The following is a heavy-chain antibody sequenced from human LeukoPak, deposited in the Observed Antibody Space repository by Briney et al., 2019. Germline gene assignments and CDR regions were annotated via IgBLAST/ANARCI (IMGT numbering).Heavy chain of an antibody. CDR3: AKNGQSGFSFDP. V-gene: IGHV4-34*01. CDR2: GGNSGGT. D-gene: IGHD1-26*01. Sequence: SETLSLTCAVYGGSLNGYYWSWIRQPPGKGLEWIGEGGNSGGTKFNPSLKCRVTISADTSKNQFSLKLSSVTAADTAVYYCAKNGQSGFSFDPWGQGTLVTVSS. CDR1: GGSLNGYY. J-gene: IGHJ5*02.